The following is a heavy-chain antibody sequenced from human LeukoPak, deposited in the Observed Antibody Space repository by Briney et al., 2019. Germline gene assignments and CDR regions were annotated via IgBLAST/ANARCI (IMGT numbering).Heavy chain of an antibody. CDR3: AREVVRGDFDY. D-gene: IGHD3-10*01. V-gene: IGHV4-59*01. J-gene: IGHJ4*02. CDR1: GGSISSYY. CDR2: IYYSGST. Sequence: PSQTLSLTCTVSGGSISSYYWSWIRQPPGKGLEWIGYIYYSGSTNYNPSLKSRVTISVDTSKNQFSLKLSSVTAADTAVYYCAREVVRGDFDYWGQGTLVTVSS.